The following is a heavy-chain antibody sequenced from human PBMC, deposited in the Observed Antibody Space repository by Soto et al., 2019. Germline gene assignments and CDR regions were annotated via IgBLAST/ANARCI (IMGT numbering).Heavy chain of an antibody. CDR3: VGTAQLERRHREETLFVGGYYYYGMDV. CDR1: GFTLSSYS. D-gene: IGHD1-1*01. J-gene: IGHJ6*02. Sequence: GGSLRLSCPPSGFTLSSYSMNWVPQAPGKGLEWVSSISSSSSYIYYADSVKGRFTISRDNAKNSLYLQMNSLRAEDKAVYYCVGTAQLERRHREETLFVGGYYYYGMDVWGQGTTVTVSS. V-gene: IGHV3-21*04. CDR2: ISSSSSYI.